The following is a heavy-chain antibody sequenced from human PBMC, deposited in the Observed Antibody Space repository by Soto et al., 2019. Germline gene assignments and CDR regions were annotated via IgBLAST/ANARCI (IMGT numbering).Heavy chain of an antibody. D-gene: IGHD7-27*01. CDR2: IYNGGST. J-gene: IGHJ4*02. CDR1: GGSISSVYDC. V-gene: IGHV4-30-4*01. CDR3: ARGPSGDKVDY. Sequence: QVQLQESGPILVKPSQTLSLTCTVSGGSISSVYDCWSWIRQSPDKGLEWIGHIYNGGSTYNNPSLPSXXTXSXXTSKNQFSLQLRSVTAADTAVYYCARGPSGDKVDYWGQGTLVTVSS.